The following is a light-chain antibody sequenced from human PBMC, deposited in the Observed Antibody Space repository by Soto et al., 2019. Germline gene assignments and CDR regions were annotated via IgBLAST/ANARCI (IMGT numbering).Light chain of an antibody. CDR1: QSIDSNY. CDR2: DAS. J-gene: IGKJ4*01. V-gene: IGKV3D-20*01. CDR3: QQYETSPPALT. Sequence: EIVLTQSPATLSLSPGERATLSCGASQSIDSNYLAWYQQKPGLAPRLLIYDASSRATGIPDRFSGSGSGTDFTLTISRLEPEDFAVYYCQQYETSPPALTFGGGTKGDNK.